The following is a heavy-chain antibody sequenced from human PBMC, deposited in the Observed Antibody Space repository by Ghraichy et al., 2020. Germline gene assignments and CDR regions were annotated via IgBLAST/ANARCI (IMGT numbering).Heavy chain of an antibody. Sequence: GGSLRLSCAASAVTFFGYSLKHCVRHPPGEGVVWVSRITSDGTKTNYAASVKGRFIISRDNDNNMLYLQMNRLKDEDTAVYYCATDRFDVIDDWGQGTTVIVSS. V-gene: IGHV3-74*01. CDR3: ATDRFDVIDD. D-gene: IGHD3-9*01. J-gene: IGHJ6*02. CDR2: ITSDGTKT. CDR1: AVTFFGYSL.